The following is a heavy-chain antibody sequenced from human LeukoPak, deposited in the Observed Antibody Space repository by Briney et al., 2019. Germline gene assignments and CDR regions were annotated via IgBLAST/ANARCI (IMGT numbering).Heavy chain of an antibody. CDR3: AKAGSYYYDSSGPYYFDY. Sequence: PGGSLRLSCAASGFTLDDYARHWVRQAPGKGLEWVSGISWNSGSIGYADSVKGRFTISRDNAKNSLYLQMNSLRAEDTALYYCAKAGSYYYDSSGPYYFDYWGPGTLVTVSS. CDR2: ISWNSGSI. D-gene: IGHD3-22*01. J-gene: IGHJ4*02. CDR1: GFTLDDYA. V-gene: IGHV3-9*01.